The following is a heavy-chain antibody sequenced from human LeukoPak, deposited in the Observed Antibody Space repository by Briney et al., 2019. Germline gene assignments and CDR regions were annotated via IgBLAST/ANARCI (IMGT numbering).Heavy chain of an antibody. V-gene: IGHV4-59*01. J-gene: IGHJ3*02. Sequence: SETLSLTCTVSGGSISSYYWSWIRQPPGKGLEWIGYIYYSGSTNYNPSLKSRVTISVDTSKNQFSLKLSSVTAADTAVYYCARDRPTDAFDIWGQGTMVTVSS. CDR1: GGSISSYY. D-gene: IGHD6-6*01. CDR2: IYYSGST. CDR3: ARDRPTDAFDI.